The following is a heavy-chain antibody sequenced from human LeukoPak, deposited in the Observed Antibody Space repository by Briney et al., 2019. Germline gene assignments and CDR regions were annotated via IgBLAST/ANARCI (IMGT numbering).Heavy chain of an antibody. J-gene: IGHJ6*02. CDR1: GFTFSSYS. CDR2: ISSSSSYI. Sequence: GGSLRLSCAASGFTFSSYSMNWVRQAPGKGLEWVSSISSSSSYIYYAASVKGRFTISRDNAKNSLYLQMNSLRAEDTAVYYCARDLYEYQLLYPYYYYGMDVWGQGTTVTVPS. CDR3: ARDLYEYQLLYPYYYYGMDV. V-gene: IGHV3-21*01. D-gene: IGHD2-2*02.